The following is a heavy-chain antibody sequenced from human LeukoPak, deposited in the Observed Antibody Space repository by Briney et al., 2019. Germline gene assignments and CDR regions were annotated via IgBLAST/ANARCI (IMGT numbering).Heavy chain of an antibody. Sequence: ASVKVSCKASGYTFTSYGISWVRQAPGQGLEWMGWISAYNGNTNYAQKLQGRVTMTTDTSTNTAYMELRSLRSDDTAVYYCARRRIAIPLLDYWGQGTLVTVSS. D-gene: IGHD2/OR15-2a*01. J-gene: IGHJ4*02. CDR3: ARRRIAIPLLDY. CDR2: ISAYNGNT. V-gene: IGHV1-18*01. CDR1: GYTFTSYG.